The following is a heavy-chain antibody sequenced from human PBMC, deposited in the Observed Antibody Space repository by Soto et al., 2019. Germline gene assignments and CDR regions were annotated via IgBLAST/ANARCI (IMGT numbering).Heavy chain of an antibody. V-gene: IGHV5-51*01. CDR2: IYPGDSDT. Sequence: PGESLKISCKGSGYSFTSYWIGWVRQMPGKGLEWMGIIYPGDSDTRYSPSFQGQVTISADKSISTAYLQWSSLKASDTAMYYCASGYYDFWSGMTREDYWGQGTRVTVSS. CDR3: ASGYYDFWSGMTREDY. CDR1: GYSFTSYW. J-gene: IGHJ4*02. D-gene: IGHD3-3*01.